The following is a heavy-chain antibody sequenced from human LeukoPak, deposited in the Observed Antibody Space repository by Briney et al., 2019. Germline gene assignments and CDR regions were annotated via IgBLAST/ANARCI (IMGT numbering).Heavy chain of an antibody. J-gene: IGHJ4*02. Sequence: PSETLSLTCSVSGASISSSAYCWGWIRQLPGKGLEWIGSIYYSGSTYYNPSLKSRVTISLDTSKNQFSLKLSSATAADMAIYYCARSASVTTGYFDYWGQGTLVSVSS. CDR3: ARSASVTTGYFDY. D-gene: IGHD4-17*01. CDR2: IYYSGST. CDR1: GASISSSAYC. V-gene: IGHV4-39*07.